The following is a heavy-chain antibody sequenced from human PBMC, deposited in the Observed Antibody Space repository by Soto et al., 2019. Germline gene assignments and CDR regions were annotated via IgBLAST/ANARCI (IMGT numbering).Heavy chain of an antibody. D-gene: IGHD3-16*02. CDR2: ISYDGSNK. V-gene: IGHV3-30-3*01. J-gene: IGHJ4*02. CDR1: GFTFSSYA. Sequence: QVQLVESGGGVGQPGRSLRLSCAASGFTFSSYAMHWVRQAPGKGLEWVAVISYDGSNKYYADSVKGRFTISRDNSKNTLYLQMNSLRAEDTAVYYCARDFSYDYVWESYRLDYWGQGTLVTVSS. CDR3: ARDFSYDYVWESYRLDY.